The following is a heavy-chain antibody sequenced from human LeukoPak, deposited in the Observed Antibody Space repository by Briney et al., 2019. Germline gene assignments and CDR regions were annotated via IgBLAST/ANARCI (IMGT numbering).Heavy chain of an antibody. Sequence: ASVKVSCKASGYTFTGYYMHWVRQAPGQGLEWMGRINPNSGGTNYAQKFQGRVTMTRDTSISTAYMELSSLRSEDTAVYYCASLLDYDILTGYPLDYWGQGTLVTVSS. J-gene: IGHJ4*02. V-gene: IGHV1-2*06. CDR1: GYTFTGYY. CDR2: INPNSGGT. CDR3: ASLLDYDILTGYPLDY. D-gene: IGHD3-9*01.